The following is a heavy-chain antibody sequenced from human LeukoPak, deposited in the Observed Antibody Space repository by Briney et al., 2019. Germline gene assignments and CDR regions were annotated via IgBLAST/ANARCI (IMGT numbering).Heavy chain of an antibody. Sequence: GGSLRLSCAASGFTVSNNYMSWVRQAPGKGLEWVSVIYSGDNTYYIESVKGRFTISRDNSKNTLFLQMNRLRAEDTAVYYCAGRRVLDASFDYWGQGTLVTVSS. V-gene: IGHV3-66*02. CDR1: GFTVSNNY. CDR3: AGRRVLDASFDY. CDR2: IYSGDNT. J-gene: IGHJ4*02. D-gene: IGHD3-16*01.